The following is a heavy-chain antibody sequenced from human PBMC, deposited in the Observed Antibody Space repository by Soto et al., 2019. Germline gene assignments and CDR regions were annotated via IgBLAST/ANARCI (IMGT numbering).Heavy chain of an antibody. V-gene: IGHV3-30*18. CDR3: AKGWGVHSSGGTYYYEY. D-gene: IGHD6-19*01. Sequence: QVQLVESGGGVVQPGRSLRLSCAASGFTFSSYGMHWVRQAPGKGLEWVTVISSDGNIQYYADSVEGRFTISRDNSKNTLYLQMNSLRAEDTAVYYCAKGWGVHSSGGTYYYEYWGQGTLVTVSS. CDR1: GFTFSSYG. J-gene: IGHJ4*02. CDR2: ISSDGNIQ.